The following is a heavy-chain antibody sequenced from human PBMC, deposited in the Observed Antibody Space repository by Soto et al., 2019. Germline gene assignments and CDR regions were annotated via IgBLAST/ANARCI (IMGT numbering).Heavy chain of an antibody. CDR2: IYYSGST. Sequence: PSETLSLTCTVSGGSISSGDYYWSWIRQPPGKGLEWIGYIYYSGSTYYNPSLKSRVTISVDTSKNQFSLKLSSVTAADTAVYYCARDLSASRGYSYGEFDYWGRGTLVTVSS. D-gene: IGHD5-18*01. J-gene: IGHJ4*02. CDR1: GGSISSGDYY. CDR3: ARDLSASRGYSYGEFDY. V-gene: IGHV4-30-4*01.